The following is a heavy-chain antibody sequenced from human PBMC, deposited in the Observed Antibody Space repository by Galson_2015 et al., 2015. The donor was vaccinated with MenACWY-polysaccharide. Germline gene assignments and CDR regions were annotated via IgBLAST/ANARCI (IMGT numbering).Heavy chain of an antibody. CDR3: ARQLDYSSSSGLWYFDF. V-gene: IGHV3-30-3*01. CDR2: ISYDGSNK. CDR1: GFSFRRHA. Sequence: SLRLSCAASGFSFRRHAMHWVRQTPGKGLEWVAVISYDGSNKYYADSVKGRFTISRDNSKNTLSVQMNSLGPEDTAVYYCARQLDYSSSSGLWYFDFWGQGTLVTVSS. D-gene: IGHD6-6*01. J-gene: IGHJ4*02.